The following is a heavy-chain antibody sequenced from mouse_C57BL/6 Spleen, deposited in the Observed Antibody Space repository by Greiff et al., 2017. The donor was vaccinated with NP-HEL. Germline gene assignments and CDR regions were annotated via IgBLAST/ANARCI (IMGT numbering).Heavy chain of an antibody. CDR3: TRGAYGSSYWYFDV. CDR2: IDPETGGT. V-gene: IGHV1-15*01. J-gene: IGHJ1*03. Sequence: VHLVESGAELVRPGASVTLSCKASGYTFTDYEMHWVKQTPVHGLEWIGAIDPETGGTAYNQKFKGKAILTADKSSSTAYMELRSLTSEDSAVYYCTRGAYGSSYWYFDVWGTGTTVTVSS. CDR1: GYTFTDYE. D-gene: IGHD1-1*01.